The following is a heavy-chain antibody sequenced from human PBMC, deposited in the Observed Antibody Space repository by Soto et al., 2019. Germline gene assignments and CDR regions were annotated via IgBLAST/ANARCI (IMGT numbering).Heavy chain of an antibody. J-gene: IGHJ4*02. D-gene: IGHD5-18*01. Sequence: EVQLVESGGGLVQPGGSLRLSCAASGFTFSDHYMDWVRQAPGKGLEWVGRSKNKADSYTTEYAASVKGRFTISRDGSKNSLYLQMNSLKTEDTAVYYCARGVTRGSFPPFDLWGQGTLVTVSS. CDR3: ARGVTRGSFPPFDL. V-gene: IGHV3-72*01. CDR1: GFTFSDHY. CDR2: SKNKADSYTT.